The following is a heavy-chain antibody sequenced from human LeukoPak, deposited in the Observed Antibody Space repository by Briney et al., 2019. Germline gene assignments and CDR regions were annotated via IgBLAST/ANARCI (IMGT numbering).Heavy chain of an antibody. V-gene: IGHV3-53*04. CDR1: GLTVSSHD. CDR3: ARVGDEVAYTRGYLDY. D-gene: IGHD3-16*01. CDR2: IYMGGNT. Sequence: GGSLRLSCAASGLTVSSHDMSGVRQAPGKGLEWVSVIYMGGNTFYSDSVKGRSTISRHTSKNTLYLQMNCLTAEDTAVYYCARVGDEVAYTRGYLDYWGQGTLVTVSS. J-gene: IGHJ4*02.